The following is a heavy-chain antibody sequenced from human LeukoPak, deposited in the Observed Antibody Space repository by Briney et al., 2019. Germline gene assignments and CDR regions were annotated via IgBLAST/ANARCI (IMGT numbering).Heavy chain of an antibody. V-gene: IGHV3-23*01. CDR2: ISGSGGST. D-gene: IGHD3-22*01. J-gene: IGHJ4*02. Sequence: RGSLRLSCAASGFTFSSYAMSWVRQAPGKGLEWVSAISGSGGSTYYADSVKGRFTISRDNSKNTLYLQMNSLRAEDTAVYSCAKDHSYYYASSGYYDYWGQGALVTVSS. CDR1: GFTFSSYA. CDR3: AKDHSYYYASSGYYDY.